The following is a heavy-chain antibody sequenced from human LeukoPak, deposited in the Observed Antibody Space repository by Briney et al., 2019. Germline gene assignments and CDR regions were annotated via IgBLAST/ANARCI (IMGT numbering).Heavy chain of an antibody. CDR3: ARQHDSYYYYYIDV. J-gene: IGHJ6*03. Sequence: SETLSLTCAVSGYSISNGYYWVWIRQPPGRGLEWIGSLYHSDSAYYNTSLRSRVSMSVDTSKTQFSPTLSFVTAADTAVYYCARQHDSYYYYYIDVWGSGTTVTVSS. CDR2: LYHSDSA. V-gene: IGHV4-38-2*01. CDR1: GYSISNGYY.